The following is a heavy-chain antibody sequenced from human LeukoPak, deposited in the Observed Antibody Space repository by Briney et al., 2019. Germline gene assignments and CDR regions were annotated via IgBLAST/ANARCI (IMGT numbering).Heavy chain of an antibody. CDR2: INPYSGDT. J-gene: IGHJ4*02. V-gene: IGHV1-2*02. CDR1: GYTFTDYY. D-gene: IGHD3-22*01. CDR3: ARASYDNSLRIDDY. Sequence: GASVKVSCKASGYTFTDYYMHWVRQAPGQGLEWMGWINPYSGDTNYAQRFQGRVTMTRDTSISTAYMELSGLRSDDTAVYHCARASYDNSLRIDDYWGQGILVTVSS.